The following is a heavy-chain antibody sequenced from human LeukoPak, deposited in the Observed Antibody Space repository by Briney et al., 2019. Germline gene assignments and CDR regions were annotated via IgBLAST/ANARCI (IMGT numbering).Heavy chain of an antibody. J-gene: IGHJ4*02. CDR2: ISWSGGNT. Sequence: GGSLRLSCAASGFTFDDYGMSWVRQAPGKGLEWVSGISWSGGNTGYADSVKGRFTISRDNAKNSLYLQMNSLRAEDTAVYYCAKDLISPYYFDYWGQGTLVTVSS. CDR3: AKDLISPYYFDY. V-gene: IGHV3-20*04. D-gene: IGHD2-8*01. CDR1: GFTFDDYG.